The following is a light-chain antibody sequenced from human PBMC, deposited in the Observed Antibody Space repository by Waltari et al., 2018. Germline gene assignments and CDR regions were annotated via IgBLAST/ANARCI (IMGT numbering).Light chain of an antibody. Sequence: QSALTQPASVSGSPGQSIPISCPGSSNDIGGYFFVSWYQQPPGTAPKLIIYGVSNRPSGVSDRFSGSKSDNTASLTISGLQTEDEADYYCSSYSSTTTRVIFGGGTRLTVL. CDR1: SNDIGGYFF. J-gene: IGLJ2*01. CDR3: SSYSSTTTRVI. V-gene: IGLV2-14*03. CDR2: GVS.